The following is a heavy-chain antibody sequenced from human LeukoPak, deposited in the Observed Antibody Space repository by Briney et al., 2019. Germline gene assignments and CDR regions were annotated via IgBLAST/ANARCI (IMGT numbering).Heavy chain of an antibody. Sequence: NTSETLSLTCSVSGDSISRSTYYWGWIRQPPGKGLEWIGSIYYSGSTYYNPSLKSRVTISVDTSKNQFSLKLSSVTAADTAVCYCARANRIVGATTNYWYFDLWGRGTLVTVSS. V-gene: IGHV4-39*01. CDR2: IYYSGST. CDR3: ARANRIVGATTNYWYFDL. D-gene: IGHD1-26*01. J-gene: IGHJ2*01. CDR1: GDSISRSTYY.